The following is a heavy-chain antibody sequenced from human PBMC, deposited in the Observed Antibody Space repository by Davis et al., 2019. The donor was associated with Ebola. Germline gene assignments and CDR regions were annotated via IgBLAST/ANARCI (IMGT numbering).Heavy chain of an antibody. V-gene: IGHV1-69*13. Sequence: SVKVSCKASGYTFTSYDINWVRQAPGQGLEWMGGIIPIFGTANYAQKFQGRVTITADESTSTAYMELSSLRSEDTAVYYCARGCSGGSCYWYFDLWGRGTLVTVSS. CDR1: GYTFTSYD. CDR3: ARGCSGGSCYWYFDL. J-gene: IGHJ2*01. CDR2: IIPIFGTA. D-gene: IGHD2-15*01.